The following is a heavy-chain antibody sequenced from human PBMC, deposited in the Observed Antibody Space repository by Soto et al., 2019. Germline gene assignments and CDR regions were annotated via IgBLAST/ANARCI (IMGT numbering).Heavy chain of an antibody. CDR1: GGSFSGYY. CDR3: ARTSSSWYRSPFQR. CDR2: INHSGST. Sequence: SETLSLTCAVYGGSFSGYYWSWIRQPPGKGLEWIGEINHSGSTNYNPSLKSRVAISVDTSKNQFSLKLSSVTAADTAVYYCARTSSSWYRSPFQRWGQGTLLTFS. J-gene: IGHJ1*01. V-gene: IGHV4-34*01. D-gene: IGHD6-13*01.